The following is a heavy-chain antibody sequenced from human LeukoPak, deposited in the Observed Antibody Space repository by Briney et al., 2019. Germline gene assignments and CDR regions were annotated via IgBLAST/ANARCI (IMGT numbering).Heavy chain of an antibody. CDR2: IYYSGST. Sequence: SETLSLTCTVSGGSISSYYWSWIRQPPGKGLEWIGYIYYSGSTNYNPSLKSRVTISVDTSKNQFSLKLSSVTAADTAVYYCASIVVPAAMDPFFDYWGQGTLVTVSS. CDR3: ASIVVPAAMDPFFDY. V-gene: IGHV4-59*08. D-gene: IGHD2-2*01. J-gene: IGHJ4*02. CDR1: GGSISSYY.